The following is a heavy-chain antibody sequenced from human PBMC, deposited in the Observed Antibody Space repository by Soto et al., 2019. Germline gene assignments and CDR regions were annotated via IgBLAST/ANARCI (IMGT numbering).Heavy chain of an antibody. CDR1: GGTFSSYA. J-gene: IGHJ6*02. Sequence: QVQLVQSGAEVKKPGSSVKVSCKASGGTFSSYAISWVRQAPGQGLEWMGGIIPIFGTANYAQKFQGRVTITADKSTSTAYKELSSLRSEDTAVYYCARFGYSGYDPSYYYYYGMDVWGQGTTVTVSS. CDR3: ARFGYSGYDPSYYYYYGMDV. CDR2: IIPIFGTA. V-gene: IGHV1-69*06. D-gene: IGHD5-12*01.